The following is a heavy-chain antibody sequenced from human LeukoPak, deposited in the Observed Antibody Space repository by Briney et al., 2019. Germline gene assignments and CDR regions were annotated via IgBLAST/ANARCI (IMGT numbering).Heavy chain of an antibody. CDR1: GGSISRRSYL. V-gene: IGHV4-39*07. CDR3: ARGERGSSYGYLGNELPYYFDY. J-gene: IGHJ4*02. Sequence: SGTLSLICTVSGGSISRRSYLWAWIRQPPGKGLEWNGSISYSGSPYDNQSLRSRLTISVDSFKNQFSLKLSSVTAADTAVHFCARGERGSSYGYLGNELPYYFDYWGQGTLVTVSS. D-gene: IGHD5-18*01. CDR2: ISYSGSP.